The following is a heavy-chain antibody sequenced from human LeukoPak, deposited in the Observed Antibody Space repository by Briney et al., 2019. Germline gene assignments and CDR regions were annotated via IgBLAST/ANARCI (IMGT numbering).Heavy chain of an antibody. CDR1: GGSITSNH. D-gene: IGHD2-21*01. CDR3: ARHGGHYQSDD. Sequence: SETLSLTCTVSGGSITSNHWSWVRQPPGKGLEWIGQVHHSGGTSYNPSLRSRVTISIDKSENLFSLKLNSVTAADTAVYYCARHGGHYQSDDWGQGTLVTVSS. V-gene: IGHV4-4*02. CDR2: VHHSGGT. J-gene: IGHJ4*02.